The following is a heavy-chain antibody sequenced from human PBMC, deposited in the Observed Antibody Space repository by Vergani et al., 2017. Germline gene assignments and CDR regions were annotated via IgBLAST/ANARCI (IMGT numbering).Heavy chain of an antibody. CDR1: GGTFSSYA. J-gene: IGHJ4*02. V-gene: IGHV1-69*01. D-gene: IGHD2-2*01. Sequence: QVQLVQSGAEVKKPGSSVKVSCKASGGTFSSYAISWVRQAPGQGLEWMGGIIHIFGTANYAQKFQGRVTITADESTSTAYMELSSLRSEDTAVYYCARDRVAIVVVPAAIEYTLWDWGQGTLVTVSS. CDR3: ARDRVAIVVVPAAIEYTLWD. CDR2: IIHIFGTA.